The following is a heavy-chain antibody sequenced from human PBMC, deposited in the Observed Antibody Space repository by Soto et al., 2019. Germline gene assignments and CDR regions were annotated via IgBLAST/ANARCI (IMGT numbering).Heavy chain of an antibody. J-gene: IGHJ4*02. CDR3: ARALTYYYGSGSYLVGGRPLGY. Sequence: SETLSLTCAVYGVSFSGYYWSWIRQPPGKGLEWIGEINHSGSTNYNPSLKSRVTISVDTSKNQFSLKLSSVTAADTAVYYCARALTYYYGSGSYLVGGRPLGYWGQGTLVTVSS. D-gene: IGHD3-10*01. CDR1: GVSFSGYY. CDR2: INHSGST. V-gene: IGHV4-34*01.